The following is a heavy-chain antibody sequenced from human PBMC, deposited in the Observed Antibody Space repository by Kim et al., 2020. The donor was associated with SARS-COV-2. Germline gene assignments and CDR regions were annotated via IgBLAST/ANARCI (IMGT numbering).Heavy chain of an antibody. CDR1: GGSISSGDYY. D-gene: IGHD1-7*01. J-gene: IGHJ5*02. V-gene: IGHV4-30-4*01. CDR3: ARYNWNYVGNWFDP. CDR2: IYYSGST. Sequence: SETLSLTCTVSGGSISSGDYYWSWIRQPPGKGLEWIVYIYYSGSTYYNPSLKSRVTISVDTSKNQFSLKLSSVTAADTAVYYCARYNWNYVGNWFDPWGQGTLVTVSS.